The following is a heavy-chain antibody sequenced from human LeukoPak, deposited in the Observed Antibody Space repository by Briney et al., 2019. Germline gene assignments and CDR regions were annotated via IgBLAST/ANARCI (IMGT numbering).Heavy chain of an antibody. D-gene: IGHD3-10*01. Sequence: SETLSLTCTVSGGSISGYYWSWIRQPPGKGLEWIGYIYYSGSTNYNPSLKSRVTMSVDTSKNQFSLKLSSVTAADTAVYYCARHKRGYNYGSDYFDSWGQGALVTVSS. CDR3: ARHKRGYNYGSDYFDS. J-gene: IGHJ4*02. V-gene: IGHV4-59*08. CDR1: GGSISGYY. CDR2: IYYSGST.